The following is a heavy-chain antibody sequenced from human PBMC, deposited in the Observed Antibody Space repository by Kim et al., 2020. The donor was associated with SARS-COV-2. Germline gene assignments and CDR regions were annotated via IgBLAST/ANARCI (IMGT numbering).Heavy chain of an antibody. D-gene: IGHD1-26*01. CDR3: TTDYKVLGATIRFGGDNDAFDI. J-gene: IGHJ3*02. CDR2: IKSKTDGGTT. V-gene: IGHV3-15*01. CDR1: GFTFSNAW. Sequence: GGSLRLSCAASGFTFSNAWMSWVRQAPGKGLEWVGRIKSKTDGGTTDYAAPVKGRFTISRDDSKNTLYLQMNSLKTEDTAVYYCTTDYKVLGATIRFGGDNDAFDIWGQGTMVTVSS.